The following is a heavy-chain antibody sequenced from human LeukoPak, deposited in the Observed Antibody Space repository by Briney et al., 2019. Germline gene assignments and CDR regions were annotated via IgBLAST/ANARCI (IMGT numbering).Heavy chain of an antibody. V-gene: IGHV4-34*01. CDR3: ARGIAAAGIDY. Sequence: SETLSLTCAVSGGSFSGYQWSWIRQSPGKGLEWIGEISHDGVTDYNPSLKSRVIISVDTSKNQFSLKLSSVTAADTAVYYRARGIAAAGIDYWGQGTLVTVSS. D-gene: IGHD6-13*01. CDR1: GGSFSGYQ. J-gene: IGHJ4*02. CDR2: ISHDGVT.